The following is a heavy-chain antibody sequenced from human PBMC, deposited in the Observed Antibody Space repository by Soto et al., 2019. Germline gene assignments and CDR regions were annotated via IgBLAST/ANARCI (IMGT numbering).Heavy chain of an antibody. Sequence: GGSLRLSCAASGFTFDDYAMHWVRQAPGKGLEWVSGISWNSGSIGYADSVKGRFTISRDNAKNSLYLQMNSLRAEDTALYYCAKGEYSYGYFGAFDIWGQGTMVTVSS. CDR3: AKGEYSYGYFGAFDI. V-gene: IGHV3-9*01. D-gene: IGHD5-18*01. J-gene: IGHJ3*02. CDR1: GFTFDDYA. CDR2: ISWNSGSI.